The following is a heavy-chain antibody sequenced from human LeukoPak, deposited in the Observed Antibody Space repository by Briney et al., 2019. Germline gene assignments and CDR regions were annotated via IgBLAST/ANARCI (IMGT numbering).Heavy chain of an antibody. CDR1: GFTFSSYS. D-gene: IGHD2-2*01. CDR2: ISSSSSYI. CDR3: ARAPGVYCSSTSCLYYFDY. V-gene: IGHV3-21*01. Sequence: GGSLRLSCAASGFTFSSYSMNWVRQAPGKGLEWVSSISSSSSYIYYADSVKGRFTISRDNAKNSLYLQMSSLRAEDTAVYYCARAPGVYCSSTSCLYYFDYWGQGTLVTVSS. J-gene: IGHJ4*02.